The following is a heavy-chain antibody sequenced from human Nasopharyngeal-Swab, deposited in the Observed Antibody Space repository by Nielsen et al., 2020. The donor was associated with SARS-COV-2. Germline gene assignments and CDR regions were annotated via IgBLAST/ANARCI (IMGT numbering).Heavy chain of an antibody. D-gene: IGHD1-26*01. J-gene: IGHJ3*02. CDR3: ASPYSGSYLDAFDI. Sequence: GESPKISCAASGFTFSSYAMHWVRQAPGKGLEWVAVISYDGSNKYYADSVKGRFTISRDNSKNTLYLQMNSLRAEDTAVYYCASPYSGSYLDAFDIWGQGTMVTVSS. CDR2: ISYDGSNK. V-gene: IGHV3-30*04. CDR1: GFTFSSYA.